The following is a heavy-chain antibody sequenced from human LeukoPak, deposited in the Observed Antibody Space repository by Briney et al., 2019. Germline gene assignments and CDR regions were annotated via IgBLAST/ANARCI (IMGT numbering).Heavy chain of an antibody. Sequence: SETLSLTCTVSGGSISSYYWSWIRQPPGKGLEWIGYIYYSGSTYYNPSLKSRVTISVDTSKNQFSLKLSSVTAADTAVYYCARDDSTSSHPNDAFDIWGQGTMVTVSS. CDR3: ARDDSTSSHPNDAFDI. D-gene: IGHD2-2*01. V-gene: IGHV4-59*12. CDR2: IYYSGST. J-gene: IGHJ3*02. CDR1: GGSISSYY.